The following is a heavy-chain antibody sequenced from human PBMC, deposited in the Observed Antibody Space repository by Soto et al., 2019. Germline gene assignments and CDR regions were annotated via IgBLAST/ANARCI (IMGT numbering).Heavy chain of an antibody. Sequence: GGSLRLSCAASGFTFSSYSMNGVRQAPGKGLEWVSSISSSSSYIYYADSVKGRFTISRDNAKNSLYLQMNSLRAEDTAVYYCASTTGTDYYYYMDVWGKGTTVTVSS. CDR3: ASTTGTDYYYYMDV. CDR2: ISSSSSYI. D-gene: IGHD1-1*01. CDR1: GFTFSSYS. J-gene: IGHJ6*03. V-gene: IGHV3-21*01.